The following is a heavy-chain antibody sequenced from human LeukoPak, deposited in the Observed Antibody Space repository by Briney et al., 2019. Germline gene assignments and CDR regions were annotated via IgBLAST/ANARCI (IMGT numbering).Heavy chain of an antibody. V-gene: IGHV3-48*03. D-gene: IGHD2-15*01. Sequence: GSLRLSCAASGFTFSSYEMNWVRQAPGKGLEWVSYISSSGSTIYYADSVKGRFTISRDNAKNSLYLQMNSLRAEDTAVYYCASTSRYCSGGSCYSRFDPWGQGTLVTVSS. CDR1: GFTFSSYE. J-gene: IGHJ5*02. CDR2: ISSSGSTI. CDR3: ASTSRYCSGGSCYSRFDP.